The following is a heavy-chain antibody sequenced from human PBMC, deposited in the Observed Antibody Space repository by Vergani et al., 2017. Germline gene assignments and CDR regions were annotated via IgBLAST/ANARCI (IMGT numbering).Heavy chain of an antibody. Sequence: QVQLQESGPGLVKPSQTLSLTCTVSGGSISSGSYYWSWIRQPAGKGLEWIGRIYTSGSTNYNPSLKSRVTISVDTSKNQFSLKLSSVTAADTAVYYCARGIRGAFDIWGQGTMVTVSS. CDR2: IYTSGST. D-gene: IGHD3-10*01. CDR1: GGSISSGSYY. V-gene: IGHV4-61*02. CDR3: ARGIRGAFDI. J-gene: IGHJ3*02.